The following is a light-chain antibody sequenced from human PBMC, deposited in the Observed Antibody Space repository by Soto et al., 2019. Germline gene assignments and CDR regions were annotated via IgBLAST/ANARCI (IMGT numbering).Light chain of an antibody. CDR1: RTDVGGYNF. CDR3: CSYVSSQTHV. Sequence: SVLTQPASVSGSPGQSITISCTGTRTDVGGYNFVSWYQQHPGKAPKLIIYEVSNRPSGVSNRFSGSKSDNTASLTISGLQAEDEADYYCCSYVSSQTHVSGTRTKVTVL. V-gene: IGLV2-14*01. J-gene: IGLJ1*01. CDR2: EVS.